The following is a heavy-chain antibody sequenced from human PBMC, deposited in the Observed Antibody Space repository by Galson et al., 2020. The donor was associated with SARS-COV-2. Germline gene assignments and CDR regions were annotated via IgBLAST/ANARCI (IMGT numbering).Heavy chain of an antibody. CDR1: GGSISSSSYY. CDR3: ARLLWLRGRFDP. J-gene: IGHJ5*02. D-gene: IGHD5-18*01. V-gene: IGHV4-39*01. CDR2: IYYSGST. Sequence: SETLSLTCTVSGGSISSSSYYWGWIRQPPGKGLEWIGRIYYSGSTYYNPSLKSRVTISVDTSKNQFSLKLSSVTAADTAVYYCARLLWLRGRFDPWGQGTLVTVSS.